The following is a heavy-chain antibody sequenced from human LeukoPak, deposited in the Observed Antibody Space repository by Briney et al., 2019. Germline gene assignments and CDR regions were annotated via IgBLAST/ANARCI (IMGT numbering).Heavy chain of an antibody. CDR2: IYSGGTT. V-gene: IGHV3-53*01. CDR3: ARGPVTRFEI. CDR1: GFTVSSNY. Sequence: GGSLRLSCAASGFTVSSNYMSWVRQAPGKGLEWVSVIYSGGTTYYADSVKGRVTISRDNSNNTLYLQMNSLRAEDTAVYYCARGPVTRFEIWGQGTMVTVSS. J-gene: IGHJ3*02. D-gene: IGHD4-17*01.